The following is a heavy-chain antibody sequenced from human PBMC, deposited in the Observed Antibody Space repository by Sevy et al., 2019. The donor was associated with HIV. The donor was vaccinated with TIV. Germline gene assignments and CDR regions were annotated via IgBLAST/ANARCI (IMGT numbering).Heavy chain of an antibody. V-gene: IGHV3-7*01. Sequence: GGSLRLSCAASGFSFTSTWMAWVRQAPGKGLEWLANIREDGGLKNYAYSVKGRFTISRDNAKNSLYLQMDSLSPEDSAVYYCARDHGYSSLDIWGQGTMVTVSS. CDR1: GFSFTSTW. CDR3: ARDHGYSSLDI. D-gene: IGHD6-13*01. J-gene: IGHJ3*02. CDR2: IREDGGLK.